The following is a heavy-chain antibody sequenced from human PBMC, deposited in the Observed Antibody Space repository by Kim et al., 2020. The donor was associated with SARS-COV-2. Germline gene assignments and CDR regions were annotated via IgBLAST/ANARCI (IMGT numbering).Heavy chain of an antibody. J-gene: IGHJ4*02. Sequence: SETLSLTCTVSGGSISSGGYYWSWIRQHPGKGLEWIGYIYYSGSTYYNPSLKSRVTISVDTSKNQFSLKLSSVTAADTAVYYCAREGRASYYYGSGSYGLWGQGTLVTVSS. CDR1: GGSISSGGYY. CDR2: IYYSGST. D-gene: IGHD3-10*01. V-gene: IGHV4-31*03. CDR3: AREGRASYYYGSGSYGL.